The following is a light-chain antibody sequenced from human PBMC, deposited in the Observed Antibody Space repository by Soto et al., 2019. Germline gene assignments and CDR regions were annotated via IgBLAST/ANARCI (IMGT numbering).Light chain of an antibody. CDR2: DAS. CDR3: QQFSSYPLT. CDR1: QTVRNNY. Sequence: EFVLTQSPGTLSSSAGERATLSCRASQTVRNNYLAWYQQKPGQAPRLLIYDASSRATGIPDRFSGGGSGTDFTLTISRLEPEDFAVYYCQQFSSYPLTFGGGTKVDIK. J-gene: IGKJ4*01. V-gene: IGKV3-20*01.